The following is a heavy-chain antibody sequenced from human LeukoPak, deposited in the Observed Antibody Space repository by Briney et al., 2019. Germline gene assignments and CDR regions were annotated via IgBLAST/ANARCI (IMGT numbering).Heavy chain of an antibody. CDR3: ARGGDNWNFY. Sequence: SETLSLTCTVSGGSISSYYWSWIRQPPGKGLELIGEINRSGSIEYNPSLKSRVTISADTSKNQFFLNLNSVTAADTAVYYCARGGDNWNFYWGQGTLVTVS. J-gene: IGHJ4*02. CDR2: INRSGSI. D-gene: IGHD1-1*01. V-gene: IGHV4-34*01. CDR1: GGSISSYY.